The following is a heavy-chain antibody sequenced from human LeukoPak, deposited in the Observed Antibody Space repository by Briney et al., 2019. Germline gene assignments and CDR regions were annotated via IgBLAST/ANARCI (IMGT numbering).Heavy chain of an antibody. V-gene: IGHV1-2*02. CDR3: ASGAYYDILTGYYADY. CDR2: INPNSGGT. CDR1: GYTFTGYY. D-gene: IGHD3-9*01. J-gene: IGHJ4*02. Sequence: EASVKVSCKASGYTFTGYYMHWVRQAPGQGLEWMGWINPNSGGTNYAQKFQGRVTMTRDTSISTAYMELSRLRSDDTAVYYCASGAYYDILTGYYADYWGQGTLVTVSS.